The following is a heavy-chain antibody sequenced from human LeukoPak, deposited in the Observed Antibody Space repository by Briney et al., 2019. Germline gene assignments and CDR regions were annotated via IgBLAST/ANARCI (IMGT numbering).Heavy chain of an antibody. Sequence: GGSLRLSCAASGFTFSSFAMTWVRQAPGKGLEWVSSITGNHGPTYITDSVKGRFTISRDNSQNTLYLQMNSLRAEDTAVYYCTKDPNGDYVGAFDPWGQGTLVTVSS. CDR2: ITGNHGPT. J-gene: IGHJ5*02. CDR1: GFTFSSFA. CDR3: TKDPNGDYVGAFDP. V-gene: IGHV3-23*01. D-gene: IGHD4-17*01.